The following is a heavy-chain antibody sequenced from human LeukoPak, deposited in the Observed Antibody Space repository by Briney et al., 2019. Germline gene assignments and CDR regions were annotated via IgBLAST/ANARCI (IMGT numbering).Heavy chain of an antibody. J-gene: IGHJ4*02. CDR3: TTDSNYYDSSGYHGDY. CDR2: IRYDGSNK. Sequence: GGSLRLSCAASGFTFSSYGMHWVRQAPGKGLEWVAFIRYDGSNKYYADSVKGRFTISRDDSKNTLYLQMNSLKTEDTAVYYCTTDSNYYDSSGYHGDYWGQGALVTVSS. CDR1: GFTFSSYG. D-gene: IGHD3-22*01. V-gene: IGHV3-30*02.